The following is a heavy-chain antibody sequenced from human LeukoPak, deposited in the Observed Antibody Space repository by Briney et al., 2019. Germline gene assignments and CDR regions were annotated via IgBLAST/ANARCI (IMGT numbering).Heavy chain of an antibody. D-gene: IGHD5-18*01. CDR2: ISSSSSYT. J-gene: IGHJ4*02. V-gene: IGHV3-21*01. CDR1: GFTFSSYS. Sequence: GGSLRLSCAASGFTFSSYSMNWVRQAPGKGLEWVSSISSSSSYTYYADSVKGRFTISRDNAKNSLYLQMNSLRAEDTAVYYCARENTGMGVGPDYWGQGTLVTVSS. CDR3: ARENTGMGVGPDY.